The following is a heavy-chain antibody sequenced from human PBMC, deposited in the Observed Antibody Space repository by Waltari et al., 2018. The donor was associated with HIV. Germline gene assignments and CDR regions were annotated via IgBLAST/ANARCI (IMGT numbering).Heavy chain of an antibody. V-gene: IGHV3-30*02. Sequence: QVQLVESGGGVVQPGGSLRLSCAASEFTFSSYGMHWVRQAPGKGLAWVAFRRQEGSNKDYTDSVKGRFTITRDNPKNTLYLKMNSLRAEDTAMYYCAKELRFLSRYFGMDVWGQGTTVTVSS. CDR2: RRQEGSNK. J-gene: IGHJ6*02. D-gene: IGHD3-3*01. CDR3: AKELRFLSRYFGMDV. CDR1: EFTFSSYG.